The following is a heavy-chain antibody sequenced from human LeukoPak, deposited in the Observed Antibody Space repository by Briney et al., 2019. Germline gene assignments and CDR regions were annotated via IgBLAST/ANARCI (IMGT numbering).Heavy chain of an antibody. D-gene: IGHD2-15*01. Sequence: GGSLRLSCATSGFTFSSYAMSWVRQAPGKGLEWVSAISGSGGSTYYADSAKGRFTIFRDNSKNTLYLQMNSVRAEDTAVYYCAKGVVVVAATFFDYWGQGTLVTVSS. CDR3: AKGVVVVAATFFDY. CDR2: ISGSGGST. J-gene: IGHJ4*02. V-gene: IGHV3-23*01. CDR1: GFTFSSYA.